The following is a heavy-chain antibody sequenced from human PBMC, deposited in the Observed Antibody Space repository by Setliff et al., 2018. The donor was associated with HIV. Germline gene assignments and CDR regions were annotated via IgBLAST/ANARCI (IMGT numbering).Heavy chain of an antibody. Sequence: PGESLKISCKGSGTSFTTYWIGWVRQMPGKGLEWMGIIYPVDSDTRYNTSFQGQVTISADKSINTAYLQWSSLRASDTAMYYCARHLRETYYYGSGSPGVAFDIWGQGTMVT. CDR2: IYPVDSDT. V-gene: IGHV5-51*01. D-gene: IGHD3-10*01. CDR1: GTSFTTYW. CDR3: ARHLRETYYYGSGSPGVAFDI. J-gene: IGHJ3*02.